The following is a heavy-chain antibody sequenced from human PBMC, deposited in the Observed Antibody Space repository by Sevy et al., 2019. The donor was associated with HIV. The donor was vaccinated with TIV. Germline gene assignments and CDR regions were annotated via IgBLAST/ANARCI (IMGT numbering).Heavy chain of an antibody. J-gene: IGHJ4*02. Sequence: SETLSLTCAVSGVSFSDYYWAWIRQPPGKGLEWIGEVSQSGSATYNPSPRSRVIMSLDTSNNHLYLKLTSVTAADTAVYYCARGPLFSPEYCSGGTCPTIDYWSQGTLVTVSS. CDR2: VSQSGSA. CDR3: ARGPLFSPEYCSGGTCPTIDY. D-gene: IGHD2-15*01. V-gene: IGHV4-34*01. CDR1: GVSFSDYY.